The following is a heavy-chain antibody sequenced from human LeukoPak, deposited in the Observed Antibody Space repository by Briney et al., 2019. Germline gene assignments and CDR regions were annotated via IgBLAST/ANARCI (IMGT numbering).Heavy chain of an antibody. D-gene: IGHD2-2*01. CDR1: GFTFSSYA. CDR2: ISNNGGST. Sequence: GGSLRLSCAASGFTFSSYAMHWGRQAPGKGLEYVSAISNNGGSTYYANSVKGRFTISRDNSKNTLYLQMGSLRAEDMAVYYCARDRGIVVVPAAIDYWGQGTLVTVSS. V-gene: IGHV3-64*01. CDR3: ARDRGIVVVPAAIDY. J-gene: IGHJ4*02.